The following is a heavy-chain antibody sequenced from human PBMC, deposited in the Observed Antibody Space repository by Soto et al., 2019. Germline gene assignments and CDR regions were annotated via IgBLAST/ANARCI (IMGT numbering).Heavy chain of an antibody. CDR2: ISYDGSNK. D-gene: IGHD5-18*01. J-gene: IGHJ6*02. V-gene: IGHV3-30*18. Sequence: QVQLVESGGGVVQPGRSLRLSCAASGFTFSSYGMHWVRQAPGKGLEWVAVISYDGSNKYYADSVKGRFTISRDNSKNTLYLKMNSLRAEDTAVYYCAKDQRGYSYGYRYYYYYGMDVWGQGTTVTVSS. CDR3: AKDQRGYSYGYRYYYYYGMDV. CDR1: GFTFSSYG.